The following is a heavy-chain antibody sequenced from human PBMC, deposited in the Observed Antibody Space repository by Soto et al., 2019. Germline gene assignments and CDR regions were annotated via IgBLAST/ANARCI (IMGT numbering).Heavy chain of an antibody. V-gene: IGHV4-31*03. J-gene: IGHJ4*02. CDR3: ARVVSIGRPYYFDY. CDR2: IYYSGST. Sequence: SSETLSLTCTVSGGSISSGGYYWSWIRQHPGKGLEWIGYIYYSGSTYYNPSLKSRVTISVDTSKNQFSLKLSSVTAADTAVYYCARVVSIGRPYYFDYWGQGTLVTVSS. D-gene: IGHD2-21*01. CDR1: GGSISSGGYY.